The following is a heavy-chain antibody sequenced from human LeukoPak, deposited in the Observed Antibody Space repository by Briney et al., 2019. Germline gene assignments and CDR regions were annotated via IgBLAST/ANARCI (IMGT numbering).Heavy chain of an antibody. CDR2: INPNSGGT. J-gene: IGHJ5*02. V-gene: IGHV1-2*02. D-gene: IGHD3-3*01. CDR3: ARGGGLEWLLYRSDWFDP. Sequence: ASVKVSCKASGYTFTGYYMHWVRQAPGQGLAWMGWINPNSGGTNYAQKFQGRVTMTRDTSISTAYMELSRLRSDDTAVYYCARGGGLEWLLYRSDWFDPWGQGTLVTVSS. CDR1: GYTFTGYY.